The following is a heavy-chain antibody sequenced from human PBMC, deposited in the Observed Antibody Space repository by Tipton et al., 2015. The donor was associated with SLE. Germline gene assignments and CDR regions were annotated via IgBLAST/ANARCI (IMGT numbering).Heavy chain of an antibody. CDR1: GGSISRSSYY. Sequence: TLSLPCTVSGGSISRSSYYWGWLRQPPGKGLEWIGGIYYSGSTNYNPSLKSRVTISVDTSKNQFSLKLSSVTAADTAGYYCARGQLLWVGEFRWFDPWGQGTLVTVCS. J-gene: IGHJ5*02. D-gene: IGHD3-10*01. CDR3: ARGQLLWVGEFRWFDP. CDR2: IYYSGST. V-gene: IGHV4-39*07.